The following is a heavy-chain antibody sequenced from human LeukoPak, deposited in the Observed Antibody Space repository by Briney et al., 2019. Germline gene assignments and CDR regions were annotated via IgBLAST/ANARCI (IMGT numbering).Heavy chain of an antibody. CDR2: ITNSGSTT. D-gene: IGHD2-21*01. CDR3: ARERGIPDYFDY. CDR1: GFTFSVFE. Sequence: GGSLRLSCLVSGFTFSVFEMNWVRQAPGQGLEWVSYITNSGSTTDYADSVKGRFTISRDNAKNSLYLQMNSLRAEDTAVYYCARERGIPDYFDYWGQGTLVTVSS. J-gene: IGHJ4*02. V-gene: IGHV3-48*03.